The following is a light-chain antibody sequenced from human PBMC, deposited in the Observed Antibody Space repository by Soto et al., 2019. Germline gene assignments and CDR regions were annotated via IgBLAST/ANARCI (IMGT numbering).Light chain of an antibody. Sequence: QSVLTQPASVSGSPGQSITISCTGTSSDVGSYNLVSWYQQHPGKAPKLMIYEGTTRPSGVSNRFSGSKSGNTASLTISGLQAEDEADYYCCSYAGSRTHVVFGGGTKVTVL. J-gene: IGLJ2*01. CDR3: CSYAGSRTHVV. V-gene: IGLV2-23*01. CDR1: SSDVGSYNL. CDR2: EGT.